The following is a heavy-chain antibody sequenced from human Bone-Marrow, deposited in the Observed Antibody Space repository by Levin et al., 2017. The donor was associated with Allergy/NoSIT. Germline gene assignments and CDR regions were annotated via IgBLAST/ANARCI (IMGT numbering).Heavy chain of an antibody. J-gene: IGHJ6*02. CDR3: TTDRVVATIRTRYYYYGMDV. CDR2: IKSKTDGGTT. V-gene: IGHV3-15*01. Sequence: GESLKISCAASGFTFSNAWMSWVRQAPGKGLEWVGRIKSKTDGGTTDYAAPVKGRFTISRDDSKNTLYLQMNSLKTEDTAVYYCTTDRVVATIRTRYYYYGMDVWGQGTTVTVSS. CDR1: GFTFSNAW. D-gene: IGHD5-12*01.